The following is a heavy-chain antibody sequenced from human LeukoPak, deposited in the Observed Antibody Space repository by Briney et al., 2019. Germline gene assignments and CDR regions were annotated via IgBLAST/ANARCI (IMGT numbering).Heavy chain of an antibody. Sequence: DSLSVSCMVSGYTLTEFSMRWVRQAPGKGLEWMGGFYSEDNAKIYAQMLQGRVTMTEDTSTDTAYMELSSLRSDDTAVYYCATARRFPVTDYWGQGTLVTVS. D-gene: IGHD1-14*01. J-gene: IGHJ4*02. V-gene: IGHV1-24*01. CDR3: ATARRFPVTDY. CDR1: GYTLTEFS. CDR2: FYSEDNAK.